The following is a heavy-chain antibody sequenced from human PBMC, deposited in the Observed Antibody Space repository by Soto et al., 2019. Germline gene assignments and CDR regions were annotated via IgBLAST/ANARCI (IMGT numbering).Heavy chain of an antibody. Sequence: QVQLVESGGGVVQPGTSLRLSCAASGFTFRTHAMHWVRQAPGKGLEWVAVIAYDGNEKFYADSVKGRFTISRDNSKNALYLQINTLRTEDTAVYYCAKDVGDYVPYYNGMDVWDQGTTVTVSS. V-gene: IGHV3-30*18. CDR3: AKDVGDYVPYYNGMDV. D-gene: IGHD4-17*01. CDR2: IAYDGNEK. J-gene: IGHJ6*02. CDR1: GFTFRTHA.